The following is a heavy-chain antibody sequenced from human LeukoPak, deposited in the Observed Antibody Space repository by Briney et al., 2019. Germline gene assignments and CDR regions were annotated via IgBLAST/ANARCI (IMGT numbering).Heavy chain of an antibody. J-gene: IGHJ6*02. V-gene: IGHV4-31*03. CDR2: IYYSGST. D-gene: IGHD3-9*01. CDR1: GGSISSGGYY. CDR3: ARDFRYDILTGYYKPYYYGMDV. Sequence: SETLSLTCTVSGGSISSGGYYWSWIRQHPGKGLEWIGYIYYSGSTYYNPSLKSRVTISVDTSKNQFSLKLSAVTAADTAVYYCARDFRYDILTGYYKPYYYGMDVWGQGTTVTVSS.